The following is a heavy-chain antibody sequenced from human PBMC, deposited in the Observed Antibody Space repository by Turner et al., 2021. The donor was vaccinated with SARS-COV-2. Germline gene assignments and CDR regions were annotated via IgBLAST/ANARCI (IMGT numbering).Heavy chain of an antibody. CDR1: GDTLTELS. Sequence: QVQLVQSGAEVKKPGASVKVSCKVSGDTLTELSMYWVRQAPGKGLEWMGGFDPEDGETIYAQNFQGRVTMTEDTSTDTAYMELSSLRSEDTAVYFCATGYQLRVNWFDPWGQGTLVTVSS. CDR2: FDPEDGET. V-gene: IGHV1-24*01. J-gene: IGHJ5*02. CDR3: ATGYQLRVNWFDP. D-gene: IGHD2-2*01.